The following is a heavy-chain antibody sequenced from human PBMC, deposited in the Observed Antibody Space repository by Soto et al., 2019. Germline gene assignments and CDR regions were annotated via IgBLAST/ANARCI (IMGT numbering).Heavy chain of an antibody. V-gene: IGHV1-2*02. D-gene: IGHD6-6*01. J-gene: IGHJ4*02. Sequence: ASVKVSCKASGYTFSGYYIHWVRQAPGQGLEWMGWINPNSGDTNYAQKFQGRVTMTRGTSITTAYMELSSLRSEDTAVYYCARAGEYSSSSCDYWGQGTLVTVSS. CDR3: ARAGEYSSSSCDY. CDR2: INPNSGDT. CDR1: GYTFSGYY.